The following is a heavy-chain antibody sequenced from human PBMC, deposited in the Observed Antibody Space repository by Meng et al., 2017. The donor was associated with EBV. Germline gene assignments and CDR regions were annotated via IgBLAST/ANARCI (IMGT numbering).Heavy chain of an antibody. Sequence: QVQLQESGPGLVKPSEPLSFTCTVSGGSVNNESYHWCWIRQPPGKGLEYIGYIYYTGSTNYNSSLKSRVTISRDKSKNQFSLKLTSLTAADTAIYYCARGDYTNYPRWFDPWGQGTLVTVAS. J-gene: IGHJ5*02. CDR1: GGSVNNESYH. CDR2: IYYTGST. D-gene: IGHD4-11*01. V-gene: IGHV4-61*01. CDR3: ARGDYTNYPRWFDP.